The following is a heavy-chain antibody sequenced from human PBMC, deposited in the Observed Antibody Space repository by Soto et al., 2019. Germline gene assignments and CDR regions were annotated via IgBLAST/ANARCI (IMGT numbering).Heavy chain of an antibody. J-gene: IGHJ3*02. Sequence: QVQLVESGGGVVQPGRSLRLSCAASGFTFSSYGMHCVRQAPGKGLEWVAVISYDGSNKYYADSVKGRFTISRDNSKNTLYLQMNSLRAEDTAVYYCAKDLGHGGRGAFDIWGQGTMVTVSS. CDR1: GFTFSSYG. V-gene: IGHV3-30*18. CDR2: ISYDGSNK. CDR3: AKDLGHGGRGAFDI. D-gene: IGHD7-27*01.